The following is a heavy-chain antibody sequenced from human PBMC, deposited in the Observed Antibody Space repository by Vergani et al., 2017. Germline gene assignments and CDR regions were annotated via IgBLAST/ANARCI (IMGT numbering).Heavy chain of an antibody. CDR3: ARVGTSSNRDYFGY. Sequence: QVQLVQSGAEVKKPGASVKVSCKASGYTFTDYFMHWVRQAPGQGLEWMGWINPNSGGTNYAQKFQGRVTMTRDTSISTADMELSNLRSDDTAVYYCARVGTSSNRDYFGYWGQGTLVTVSS. CDR2: INPNSGGT. D-gene: IGHD2-2*01. V-gene: IGHV1-2*02. J-gene: IGHJ4*01. CDR1: GYTFTDYF.